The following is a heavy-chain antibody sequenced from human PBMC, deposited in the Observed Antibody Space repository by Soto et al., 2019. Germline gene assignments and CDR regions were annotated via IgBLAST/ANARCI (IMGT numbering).Heavy chain of an antibody. V-gene: IGHV4-39*01. J-gene: IGHJ6*02. Sequence: PSETLSLTCTVSGGSISSSYYYWGWIRQPPGKGLEWIGSIYYSGSTYYNPSLKSRVTISVDTSKNQFSLKLSSVTAADTAVYYCARLHTYDSSGSRPYYYYGVDVWDQGTTVTVSS. CDR2: IYYSGST. CDR1: GGSISSSYYY. D-gene: IGHD3-22*01. CDR3: ARLHTYDSSGSRPYYYYGVDV.